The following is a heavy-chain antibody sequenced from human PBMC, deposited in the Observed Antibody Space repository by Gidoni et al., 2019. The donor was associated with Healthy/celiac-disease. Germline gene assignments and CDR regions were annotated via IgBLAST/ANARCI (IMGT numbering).Heavy chain of an antibody. J-gene: IGHJ4*02. Sequence: EVQLLEYGGGLVQPGGSLRLSCAASGFTFSSYARSWVRQAPGKGLEWVSAISGSGGSTYYADSVKGRFTISRDNSKNTLYLQMNSLRAEDTAVYYCAKAIDILTGPFDYWGQGTLVTVSS. D-gene: IGHD3-9*01. CDR2: ISGSGGST. CDR3: AKAIDILTGPFDY. V-gene: IGHV3-23*01. CDR1: GFTFSSYA.